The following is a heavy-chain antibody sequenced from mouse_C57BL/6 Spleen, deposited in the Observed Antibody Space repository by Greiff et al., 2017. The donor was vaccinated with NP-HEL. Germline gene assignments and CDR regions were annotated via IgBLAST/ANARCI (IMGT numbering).Heavy chain of an antibody. CDR1: GYSFTGYF. D-gene: IGHD2-4*01. CDR2: INPYNGDT. V-gene: IGHV1-20*01. J-gene: IGHJ2*01. Sequence: EVQLVESGPELVKPGDSVKISCKASGYSFTGYFMNWVMQSHGKSLEWIGRINPYNGDTFYNQKFKGKATLTVDKSSSTAHMELRSLTSEDSAVYYCAREHYDYDDGYYFDYWGQGTTLTVSS. CDR3: AREHYDYDDGYYFDY.